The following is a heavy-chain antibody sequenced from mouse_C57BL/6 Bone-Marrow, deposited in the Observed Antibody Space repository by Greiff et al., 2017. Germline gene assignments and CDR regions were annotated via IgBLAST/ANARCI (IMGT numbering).Heavy chain of an antibody. Sequence: VQLQQPGAELVKPGASVKLSCKASGYTFTSYWMHWVKQRPGRGLEWIGRIDPNSGGTKYNEKFKSKATLTVDKPSSTAYMQLSSLTSEDSAVYYCARKEQLRHGDYYAMDYCGQGTSVTVSS. CDR3: ARKEQLRHGDYYAMDY. CDR1: GYTFTSYW. CDR2: IDPNSGGT. J-gene: IGHJ4*01. V-gene: IGHV1-72*01. D-gene: IGHD3-2*02.